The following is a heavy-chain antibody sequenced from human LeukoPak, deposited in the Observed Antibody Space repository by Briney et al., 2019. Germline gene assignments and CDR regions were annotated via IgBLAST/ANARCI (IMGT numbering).Heavy chain of an antibody. J-gene: IGHJ4*02. CDR2: IYYSGST. D-gene: IGHD3-10*01. CDR3: ARRDVLLWFGELSPYYFDY. CDR1: GGSISSSSYY. V-gene: IGHV4-39*01. Sequence: PSETLSLTCTVSGGSISSSSYYWGWIRQPPGKGLEWIGSIYYSGSTYYDPSLKSRVTISVDTSKNQFSLKLSSVTAADTAVYYCARRDVLLWFGELSPYYFDYWGQGTLVTVSS.